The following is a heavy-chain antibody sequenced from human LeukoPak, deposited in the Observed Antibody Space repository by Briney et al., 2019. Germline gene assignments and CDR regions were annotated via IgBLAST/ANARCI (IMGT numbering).Heavy chain of an antibody. CDR3: ARGVAGPGSPSDY. CDR1: GFTFSRYW. CDR2: INTDGRTI. D-gene: IGHD6-19*01. J-gene: IGHJ4*02. Sequence: GGSLRLSCAASGFTFSRYWMHWVRQAPGKGLVLVSRINTDGRTITYADSVKGRFTISRDNAKNTLYLQMNSLRAEDTAVYYCARGVAGPGSPSDYWGQGTLVTVSS. V-gene: IGHV3-74*01.